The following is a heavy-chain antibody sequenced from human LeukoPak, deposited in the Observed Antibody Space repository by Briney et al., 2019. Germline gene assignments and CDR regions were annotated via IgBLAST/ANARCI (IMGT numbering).Heavy chain of an antibody. D-gene: IGHD1-20*01. V-gene: IGHV1-69*05. J-gene: IGHJ6*03. CDR1: GVTFSSYA. Sequence: ASVKVSCKASGVTFSSYAISWLRQAPGQGLEWIGGLRPVFGPINSAQKFQDRVTLTKDDSTTTAYMELRSLRSEDTAVYYCATNPMTGYHLGDHFYFYMAVWGKGTTVTVS. CDR2: LRPVFGPI. CDR3: ATNPMTGYHLGDHFYFYMAV.